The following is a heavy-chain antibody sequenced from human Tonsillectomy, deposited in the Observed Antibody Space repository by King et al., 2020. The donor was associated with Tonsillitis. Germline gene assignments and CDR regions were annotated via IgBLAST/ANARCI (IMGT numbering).Heavy chain of an antibody. J-gene: IGHJ3*02. CDR3: ARESPGTRAFDI. D-gene: IGHD1-26*01. V-gene: IGHV4-34*01. Sequence: VQLQQWGAGLLKPSETLSLTCAVYGGSFSGYYWSWIRQPPGKGLEWIGEINHSGSTNYNPSLKIRVTISVDTSKNPFSLKLSSVTAADTAVYYCARESPGTRAFDIWGQGTMVTVSS. CDR2: INHSGST. CDR1: GGSFSGYY.